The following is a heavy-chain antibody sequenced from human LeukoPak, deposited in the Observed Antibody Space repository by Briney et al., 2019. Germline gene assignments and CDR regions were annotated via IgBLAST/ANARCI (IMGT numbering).Heavy chain of an antibody. D-gene: IGHD1-14*01. CDR2: NSGSGGST. CDR1: GFTFSSYA. CDR3: AKERNHIDR. J-gene: IGHJ5*02. Sequence: PGGSLRLSCAASGFTFSSYAMSWVRQAPGKGLEWVSANSGSGGSTYYADLMKGRFTISKDNSKNTLYLQMNSLTAENTAVYCCAKERNHIDRWGQGTLVTVS. V-gene: IGHV3-23*01.